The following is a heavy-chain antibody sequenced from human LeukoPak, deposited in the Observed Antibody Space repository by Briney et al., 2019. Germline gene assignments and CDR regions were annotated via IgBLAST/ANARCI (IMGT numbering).Heavy chain of an antibody. Sequence: PSETLSLTCAVYGGSFSGYYWSWIRQPPGKGLEWIGYIYYSGSTNYNPSLKSRVTISVDTSKNQFSLKLSSVTAADTAVYYCARSRRYYYYYGMDVWGQGTTVTVSS. CDR1: GGSFSGYY. J-gene: IGHJ6*02. CDR2: IYYSGST. V-gene: IGHV4-59*01. CDR3: ARSRRYYYYYGMDV.